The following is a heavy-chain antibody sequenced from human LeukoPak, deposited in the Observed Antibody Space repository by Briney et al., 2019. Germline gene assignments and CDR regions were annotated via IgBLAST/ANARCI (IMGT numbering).Heavy chain of an antibody. V-gene: IGHV3-23*01. D-gene: IGHD6-19*01. Sequence: GGSLRLSCAASGFPLSSYAMSWVRQAPGKGLEWVSAISGSGGSTYYADSVKGRFTISRDNSKNTLYLQMNSLRAEDTAVYYCADSRYSSGWSYFDHWGQGTLVTVSS. CDR2: ISGSGGST. CDR1: GFPLSSYA. J-gene: IGHJ4*02. CDR3: ADSRYSSGWSYFDH.